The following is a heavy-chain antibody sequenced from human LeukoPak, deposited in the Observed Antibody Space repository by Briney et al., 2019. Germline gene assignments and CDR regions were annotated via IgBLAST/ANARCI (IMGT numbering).Heavy chain of an antibody. CDR3: ARVKSSSWYRGWFDP. D-gene: IGHD6-13*01. V-gene: IGHV4-39*07. CDR2: IYYSGST. J-gene: IGHJ5*02. Sequence: KPSETLSLTCTVSGGSISSSSYYWGWIRQPPGKGLEWIGSIYYSGSTYYNPSLKSRVTISVDTSKNQFSLKLSSVTAADTAVYYCARVKSSSWYRGWFDPWGQGTLVTVSS. CDR1: GGSISSSSYY.